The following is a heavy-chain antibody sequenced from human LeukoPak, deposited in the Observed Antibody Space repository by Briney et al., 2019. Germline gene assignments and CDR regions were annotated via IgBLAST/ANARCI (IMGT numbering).Heavy chain of an antibody. V-gene: IGHV3-7*01. CDR3: ARDFDSSVGAFDI. J-gene: IGHJ3*02. CDR2: IKRDGSEK. D-gene: IGHD3-22*01. Sequence: GGSLRLSCAASGITFRSYWMSWVRQAPGKGLEWVANIKRDGSEKFYVDSVKGRFTISRDNAKNSLYLQMNSLRAEDTAVYYCARDFDSSVGAFDIWGQGTMVTVSS. CDR1: GITFRSYW.